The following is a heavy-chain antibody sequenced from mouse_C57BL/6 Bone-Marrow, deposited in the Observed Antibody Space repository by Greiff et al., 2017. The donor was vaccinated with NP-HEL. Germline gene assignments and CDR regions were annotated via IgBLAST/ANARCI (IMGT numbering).Heavy chain of an antibody. CDR1: GYTFTNYW. Sequence: QVQLQQSGAELVRPGTSVKMSCKASGYTFTNYWIGWAKQRPGHGLEWIGDIYPGGGYTNYNEKFKGKATLTADKSSSPADMQFSSLTSEDSAIYYCARERPYYYAMDYWGQGTSVTVSS. V-gene: IGHV1-63*01. J-gene: IGHJ4*01. CDR3: ARERPYYYAMDY. CDR2: IYPGGGYT.